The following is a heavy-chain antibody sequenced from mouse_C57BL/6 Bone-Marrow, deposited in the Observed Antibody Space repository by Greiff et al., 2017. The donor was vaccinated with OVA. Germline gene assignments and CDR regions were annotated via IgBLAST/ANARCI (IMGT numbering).Heavy chain of an antibody. CDR1: GYTFTDYE. Sequence: VQLVESGAELVRPGASVQLSCKASGYTFTDYEMHWVKQTPVQGLEWIGAIDPETGGTDYNQKFQGKAILTADTSSSTAYMELSSLTSEDSAVYYCTRWSYGTLDYWGQGTTLTFAS. CDR3: TRWSYGTLDY. J-gene: IGHJ2*01. V-gene: IGHV1-15*01. D-gene: IGHD1-1*01. CDR2: IDPETGGT.